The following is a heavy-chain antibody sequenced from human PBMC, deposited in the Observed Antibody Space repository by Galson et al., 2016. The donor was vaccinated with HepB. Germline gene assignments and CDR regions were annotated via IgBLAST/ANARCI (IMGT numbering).Heavy chain of an antibody. CDR3: ATLRIGSGSYIEY. CDR1: GGTFSSYA. D-gene: IGHD1-26*01. CDR2: IIPLSATA. J-gene: IGHJ4*02. V-gene: IGHV1-69*13. Sequence: SVKVSCKASGGTFSSYAINWVRQAPGQGLEWMGGIIPLSATANYAQKFQGRVTLTADESTSTAYLQWSSLKASDTAMYYCATLRIGSGSYIEYWGQGTLVTVSS.